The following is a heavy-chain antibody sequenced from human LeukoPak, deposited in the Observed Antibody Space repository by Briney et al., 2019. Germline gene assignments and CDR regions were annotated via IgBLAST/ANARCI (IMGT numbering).Heavy chain of an antibody. V-gene: IGHV4-61*02. Sequence: PSETLSLTCTVSGGSISSGSYYWSWIRQPAGKGLEWIGRIYTSGSTNYNPSLKSRITMSVDTSKNQFSLNLSSVTAADTAVYYCATQILLCHYYWGQGTLVTVSS. J-gene: IGHJ4*02. CDR2: IYTSGST. CDR1: GGSISSGSYY. D-gene: IGHD2-8*02. CDR3: ATQILLCHYY.